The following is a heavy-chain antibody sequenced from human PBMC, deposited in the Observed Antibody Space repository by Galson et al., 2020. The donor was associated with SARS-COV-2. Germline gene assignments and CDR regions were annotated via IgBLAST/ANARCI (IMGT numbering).Heavy chain of an antibody. CDR2: TSFDGSTE. V-gene: IGHV3-30*18. J-gene: IGHJ4*02. D-gene: IGHD3-16*01. CDR3: AKARRAGRQWMRLGGMHF. Sequence: TGGSLRLSCVASGFTINIYGMHWVRQPPGKGLEWVAATSFDGSTEYYADSVKGRFTISRDKSGNTVYLHMNNLRVDDTAVYYCAKARRAGRQWMRLGGMHFWGQGTLVTVSS. CDR1: GFTINIYG.